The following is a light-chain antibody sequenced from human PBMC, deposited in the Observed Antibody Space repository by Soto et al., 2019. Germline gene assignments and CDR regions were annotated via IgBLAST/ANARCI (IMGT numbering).Light chain of an antibody. CDR3: QHYKTWPLS. V-gene: IGKV3-15*01. CDR1: QSIGST. Sequence: IVMTQSPATLSVSPGERATLSCRASQSIGSTLAWYQQKPGQTPRLLIYDASTRATGIPARFSGIGYGTEFTLIISSLQSEDFAVYYCQHYKTWPLSFGGGTKVEI. CDR2: DAS. J-gene: IGKJ4*01.